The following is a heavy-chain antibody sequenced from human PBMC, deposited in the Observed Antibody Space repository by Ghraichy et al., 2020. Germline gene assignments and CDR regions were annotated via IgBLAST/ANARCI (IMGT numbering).Heavy chain of an antibody. Sequence: SETLSLTCAVYGGSFSGYYWSWIRQPPGKGLEWIGEINHSGSTNYNPSLKIRVTISVDTSKNQFSLKLSSVTAADTAVYYCARVAVGDHGYYYYGMDVWGQGTTVTVSS. D-gene: IGHD4-17*01. CDR3: ARVAVGDHGYYYYGMDV. J-gene: IGHJ6*02. CDR2: INHSGST. CDR1: GGSFSGYY. V-gene: IGHV4-34*01.